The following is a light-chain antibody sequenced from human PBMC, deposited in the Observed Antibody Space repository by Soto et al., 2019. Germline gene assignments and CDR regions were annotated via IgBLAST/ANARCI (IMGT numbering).Light chain of an antibody. CDR2: RAS. V-gene: IGKV3-15*01. CDR1: QSISTY. J-gene: IGKJ4*01. Sequence: EILLPQFPAILSFYPGERASLSCRASQSISTYLAWYQQKPGQAPRLLIYRASTMATGIPARFIGSGSGTEFTLTISSRLSAEFVVYYCRQHSNRPLTFGGGTKVDIK. CDR3: RQHSNRPLT.